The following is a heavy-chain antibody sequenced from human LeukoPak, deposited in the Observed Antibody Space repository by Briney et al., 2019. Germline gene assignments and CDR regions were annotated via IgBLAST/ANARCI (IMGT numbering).Heavy chain of an antibody. CDR3: ARYYGSGSYYADYYYYMDV. J-gene: IGHJ6*03. Sequence: SETLSLTCTVSGGSISSYYWSWIRQPPGKGLEWIGYIYTSGSTNYNPSLKSRVTISVDTSKNQFSQKLSSVTAADTAVYYCARYYGSGSYYADYYYYMDVWGKGTTVTVSS. CDR1: GGSISSYY. D-gene: IGHD3-10*01. V-gene: IGHV4-4*09. CDR2: IYTSGST.